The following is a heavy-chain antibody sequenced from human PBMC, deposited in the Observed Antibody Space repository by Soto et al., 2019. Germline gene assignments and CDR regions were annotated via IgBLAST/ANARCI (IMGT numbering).Heavy chain of an antibody. V-gene: IGHV4-39*01. J-gene: IGHJ4*02. CDR1: GGSISRSNYY. CDR2: IYYSGST. CDR3: AGIIWSEESPFNR. Sequence: QLQLQESGPGLVKPSETLSLICTVSGGSISRSNYYWAWIRQPPGKGLEWISSIYYSGSTYYNPSLKSRVTTSIDTSKNQFSLKLSSMTAADTSVYYCAGIIWSEESPFNRWGQGALITVSS. D-gene: IGHD3-10*01.